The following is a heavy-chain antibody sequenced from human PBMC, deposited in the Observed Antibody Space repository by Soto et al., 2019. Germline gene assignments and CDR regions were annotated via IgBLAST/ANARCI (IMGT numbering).Heavy chain of an antibody. Sequence: GGSLRLSCAASGFTFSSYGMHWVRQAPGKGLEWVAVISYDGSNKYYADSVKGRFTISRDNSKNTLYLQMNSLRAEDTAVYYCAKDKWEAAAGPNWFDPWGQGTLVTVSS. CDR3: AKDKWEAAAGPNWFDP. CDR2: ISYDGSNK. J-gene: IGHJ5*02. D-gene: IGHD6-13*01. CDR1: GFTFSSYG. V-gene: IGHV3-30*18.